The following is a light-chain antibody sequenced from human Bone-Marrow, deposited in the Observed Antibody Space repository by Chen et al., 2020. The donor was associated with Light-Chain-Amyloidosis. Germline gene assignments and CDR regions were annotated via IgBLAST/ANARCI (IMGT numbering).Light chain of an antibody. V-gene: IGLV3-25*03. Sequence: SYELTQPPSVSVSPGQTARITCSGDDFPTKYAYWYQQKPGQAPVLVIHRDTERPSGSAERFSGTSSVTTATLTISRVQAEDEADYHCQSADSSGTYEVIFGGGTKLTVL. CDR2: RDT. CDR3: QSADSSGTYEVI. CDR1: DFPTKY. J-gene: IGLJ2*01.